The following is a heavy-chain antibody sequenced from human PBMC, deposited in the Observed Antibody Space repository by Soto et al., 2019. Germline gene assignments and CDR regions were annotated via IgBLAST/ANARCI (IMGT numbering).Heavy chain of an antibody. D-gene: IGHD1-7*01. CDR3: AKDRRAGGNYGFYSDF. V-gene: IGHV3-23*01. J-gene: IGHJ4*02. CDR1: GFTFSSYG. CDR2: SSATGAGT. Sequence: GSLRLSCAASGFTFSSYGMTWVRQAPGKGLEWVSFSSATGAGTYYADSVKGRFTISRDNSKNTLYLQMTSLRADDTAVYYCAKDRRAGGNYGFYSDFWGQGALVTVSS.